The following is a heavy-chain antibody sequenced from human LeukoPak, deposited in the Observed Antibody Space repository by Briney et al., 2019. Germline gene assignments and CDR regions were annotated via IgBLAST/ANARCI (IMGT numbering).Heavy chain of an antibody. CDR2: IWYSGSKR. Sequence: GGSLRLSCGGSGFTLKSFSMHWVRQAPGKGLGWVAVIWYSGSKRYYADSVKGRFTISRDISKNTLYLQMNSLRPEDTATYFCAKDLGYSSGWFDFWGQGTLVTVSS. V-gene: IGHV3-30*02. CDR3: AKDLGYSSGWFDF. J-gene: IGHJ4*02. D-gene: IGHD6-19*01. CDR1: GFTLKSFS.